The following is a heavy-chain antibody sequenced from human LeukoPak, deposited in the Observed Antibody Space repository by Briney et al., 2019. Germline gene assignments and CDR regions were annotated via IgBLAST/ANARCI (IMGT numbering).Heavy chain of an antibody. V-gene: IGHV1-2*02. Sequence: ASVKVSCKASGHTFTNYYIHWVRQAPGLGFEWMGWINPKSGGTSYPQESQGRLTMTRDTSISTAYMELSRRRSDDTAVYYLVPSADYYYFDYWGQGSLVTV. CDR1: GHTFTNYY. J-gene: IGHJ4*02. CDR3: VPSADYYYFDY. D-gene: IGHD2/OR15-2a*01. CDR2: INPKSGGT.